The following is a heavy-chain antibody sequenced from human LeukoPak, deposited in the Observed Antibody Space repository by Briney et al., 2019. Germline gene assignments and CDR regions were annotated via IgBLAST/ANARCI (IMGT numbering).Heavy chain of an antibody. Sequence: KTGGSLRLSCAASGFTFSSYGMHWVRQAPGEGLEWVAGASYDGTNKYYADSVKGRFTISRDNSKNTLYLQMNSLRAEDTAVYYCAKGLGYCSGGSCSAGYWGQGTLVTVSS. J-gene: IGHJ4*02. CDR2: ASYDGTNK. CDR3: AKGLGYCSGGSCSAGY. D-gene: IGHD2-15*01. V-gene: IGHV3-30*18. CDR1: GFTFSSYG.